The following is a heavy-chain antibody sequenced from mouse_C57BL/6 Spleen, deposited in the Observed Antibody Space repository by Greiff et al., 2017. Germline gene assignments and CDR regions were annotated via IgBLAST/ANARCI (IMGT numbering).Heavy chain of an antibody. V-gene: IGHV1-59*01. CDR3: ARFLDYFDY. Sequence: QVHVKQPGAELVRPGPSVKLSCKASGYTFTSYWMHWVKQRPGQGLEWIGVIDPSDSYTNYNQKFKGKATLTVDTSSSTAYMQLSSLTSEDSAVYYCARFLDYFDYWGQGTTLTVSS. D-gene: IGHD2-10*02. J-gene: IGHJ2*01. CDR1: GYTFTSYW. CDR2: IDPSDSYT.